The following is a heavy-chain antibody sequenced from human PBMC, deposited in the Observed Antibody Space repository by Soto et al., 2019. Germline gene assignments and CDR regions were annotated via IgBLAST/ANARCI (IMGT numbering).Heavy chain of an antibody. D-gene: IGHD6-19*01. J-gene: IGHJ6*02. CDR2: IYYSGST. CDR3: ARVTVAGRMDV. CDR1: GGSISSYY. Sequence: SETLSLTCTVSGGSISSYYWSWIRQPPGKGLEWIGYIYYSGSTNYNPSLKSRVTISVDTSKNQFSLKLSSVTAADTAVYYCARVTVAGRMDVWGQGTTVTVS. V-gene: IGHV4-59*01.